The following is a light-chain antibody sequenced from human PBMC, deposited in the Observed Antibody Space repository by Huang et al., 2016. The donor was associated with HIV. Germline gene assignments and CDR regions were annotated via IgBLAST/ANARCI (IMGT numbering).Light chain of an antibody. J-gene: IGKJ2*01. CDR3: QQYDDLYT. CDR2: DAS. Sequence: DIQMTQSPSSVSASVGDRVTITCQASHDIRNYLNWYQQRPGKAPKLLIYDASNLQEGVPSRFSGSGSGTNFTFTISGLQPEDIATYFCQQYDDLYTFGQGTKLEIK. V-gene: IGKV1-33*01. CDR1: HDIRNY.